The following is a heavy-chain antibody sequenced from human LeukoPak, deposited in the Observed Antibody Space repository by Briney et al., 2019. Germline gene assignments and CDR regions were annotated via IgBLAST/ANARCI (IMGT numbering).Heavy chain of an antibody. V-gene: IGHV5-10-1*01. CDR2: MDPSDSYI. CDR1: GYSFRSYW. D-gene: IGHD1-26*01. CDR3: ARRSIVGATVDGMDV. Sequence: GESLKISCKGSGYSFRSYWISWVRQMPGKGLEWMGRMDPSDSYINYSPSFQGHVTISADKSISTAYLQWSSLKASDTAMYYCARRSIVGATVDGMDVWGQGTTVTVSS. J-gene: IGHJ6*02.